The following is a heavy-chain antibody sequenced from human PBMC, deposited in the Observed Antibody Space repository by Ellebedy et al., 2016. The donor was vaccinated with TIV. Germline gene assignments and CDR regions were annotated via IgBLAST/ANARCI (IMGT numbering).Heavy chain of an antibody. CDR3: AEAGIVVGGFYYGMDV. Sequence: AASVKVSCKASGGTFSSYAISWVRQAPGQGLEWIGGIIPIFGTANYAQKFQGRVTITADESTSTAYMELSSLRSEDTAVYYCAEAGIVVGGFYYGMDVWGQGTTVTVSS. J-gene: IGHJ6*02. V-gene: IGHV1-69*13. CDR1: GGTFSSYA. D-gene: IGHD2-2*01. CDR2: IIPIFGTA.